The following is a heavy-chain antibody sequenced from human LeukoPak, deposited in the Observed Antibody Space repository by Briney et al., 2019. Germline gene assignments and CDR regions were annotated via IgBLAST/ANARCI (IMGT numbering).Heavy chain of an antibody. CDR3: ARVPQYSSSSHDYYYYYMDV. CDR2: IYYSGST. Sequence: SETLSLTCTVSGGSISTYYWSWIRQPPGKGLEWIGYIYYSGSTKYNPSLKSRATISVDTSKNQFSLKLSSVTAADTAVYYCARVPQYSSSSHDYYYYYMDVWGKGTTVTVSS. CDR1: GGSISTYY. J-gene: IGHJ6*03. V-gene: IGHV4-59*01. D-gene: IGHD6-6*01.